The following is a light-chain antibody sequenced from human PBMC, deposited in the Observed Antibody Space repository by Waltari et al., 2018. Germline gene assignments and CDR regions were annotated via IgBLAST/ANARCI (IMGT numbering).Light chain of an antibody. J-gene: IGLJ1*01. CDR3: CSYTGSSTSYG. CDR1: STDLASYNL. CDR2: EAT. Sequence: QSALSQPASVSGSPGQSLTITCTGASTDLASYNLVAWYQQHPNRAPKLIFYEATKRPSVMSHRVSGGKSGATASLVISGLQADDEADYYCCSYTGSSTSYGCGGGTKVTVL. V-gene: IGLV2-23*01.